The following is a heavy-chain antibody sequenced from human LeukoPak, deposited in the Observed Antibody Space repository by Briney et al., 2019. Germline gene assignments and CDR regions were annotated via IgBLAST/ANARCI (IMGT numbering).Heavy chain of an antibody. Sequence: SETLSLTCAVSGGSISSGGYSWSWIRQPPGKGLEWIGYIYYSGSTYYNPSLKSRVTISVDTSKNQFSLKLSSVTAADTAVYYCARGGDSGSYPLDYWGQGTLVTVSS. J-gene: IGHJ4*02. D-gene: IGHD1-26*01. CDR2: IYYSGST. V-gene: IGHV4-31*11. CDR1: GGSISSGGYS. CDR3: ARGGDSGSYPLDY.